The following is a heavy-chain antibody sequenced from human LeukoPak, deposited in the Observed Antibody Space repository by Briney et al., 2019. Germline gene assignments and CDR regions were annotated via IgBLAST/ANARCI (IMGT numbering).Heavy chain of an antibody. D-gene: IGHD3-3*01. V-gene: IGHV4-4*02. CDR2: IYHSGST. CDR3: VVGGGFWSGYWTPAIDY. CDR1: GGSISSSNW. Sequence: SETLSLTCAVSGGSISSSNWWSWVRQPPGKGLEWIGEIYHSGSTNYNPSLKSRVTISVDTSKNQFSLKLSSVTAADTAVYYCVVGGGFWSGYWTPAIDYWGQGTLVTVSS. J-gene: IGHJ4*02.